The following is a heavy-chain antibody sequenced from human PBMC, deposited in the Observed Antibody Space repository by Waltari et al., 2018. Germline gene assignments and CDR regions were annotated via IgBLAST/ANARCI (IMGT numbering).Heavy chain of an antibody. D-gene: IGHD3-3*01. V-gene: IGHV4-34*01. CDR1: GGSFSGYY. CDR2: INHSGST. J-gene: IGHJ4*02. CDR3: ARVGYDFWSGYSYYFDY. Sequence: QVQLQQWGAGLLKPSETLSLTCAVYGGSFSGYYWSWIRQPPGKGLECIGEINHSGSTNYNPSLKSRVTISVDTAKNQFSLKLSSVTAADTAVYYCARVGYDFWSGYSYYFDYWGQGTLVTVSS.